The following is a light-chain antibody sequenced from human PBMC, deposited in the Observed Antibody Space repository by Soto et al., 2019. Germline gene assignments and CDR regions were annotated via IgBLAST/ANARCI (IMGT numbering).Light chain of an antibody. Sequence: DVVMTQSPLSLPVTLGQPASISCRSSQSLVYSDGNTYLNWFQQRPVLSPRRLISRVSNRATGAPDRVSGRATGATCTRKTGRGEVGDVGGYSWRQGPHWPPTFGGGTKVVIK. CDR1: QSLVYSDGNTY. CDR2: RVS. CDR3: RQGPHWPPT. J-gene: IGKJ4*01. V-gene: IGKV2-30*01.